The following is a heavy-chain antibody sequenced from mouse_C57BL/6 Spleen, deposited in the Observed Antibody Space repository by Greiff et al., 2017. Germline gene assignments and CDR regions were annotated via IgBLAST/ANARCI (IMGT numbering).Heavy chain of an antibody. V-gene: IGHV5-17*01. CDR1: GFTFSDYG. Sequence: EVKLEESGGGLVKPGGSLKLSCAASGFTFSDYGMHWVRQAPEKGLEWVAYISSGSSTIYYADTVKGRFTISRDNAKNTLFLQMTSLRSEDTAMYYCATYDYDGYWRQGTTLTVSS. CDR3: ATYDYDGY. D-gene: IGHD2-4*01. CDR2: ISSGSSTI. J-gene: IGHJ2*01.